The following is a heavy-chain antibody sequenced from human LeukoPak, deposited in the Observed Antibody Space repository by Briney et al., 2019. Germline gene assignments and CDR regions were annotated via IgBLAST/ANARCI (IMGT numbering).Heavy chain of an antibody. CDR3: ANQWLVPDAFDI. Sequence: SETLSLTCTVSGGSINSYYWSWIRQPAGKGLEWIGRIYTSGSTNYNASLKNRVTMSVDTSKSQFSLKLSSVTAADTAVYYCANQWLVPDAFDIWGQGTMVTVSS. CDR1: GGSINSYY. CDR2: IYTSGST. V-gene: IGHV4-4*07. D-gene: IGHD6-19*01. J-gene: IGHJ3*02.